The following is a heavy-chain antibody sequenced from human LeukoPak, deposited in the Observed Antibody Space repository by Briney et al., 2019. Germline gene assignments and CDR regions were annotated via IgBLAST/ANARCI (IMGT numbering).Heavy chain of an antibody. D-gene: IGHD3-22*01. V-gene: IGHV1-2*02. CDR2: INPNNGGT. J-gene: IGHJ4*02. CDR3: AREVDYYDTSDYFPLGY. Sequence: ASVKVSCKASGYTSTDYYIHWARQAPGQGLEWMGWINPNNGGTNYAQKFQGRVTMTRDTSISTAYMELSRLRSDDTAVYYCAREVDYYDTSDYFPLGYWGQGTLVTVSS. CDR1: GYTSTDYY.